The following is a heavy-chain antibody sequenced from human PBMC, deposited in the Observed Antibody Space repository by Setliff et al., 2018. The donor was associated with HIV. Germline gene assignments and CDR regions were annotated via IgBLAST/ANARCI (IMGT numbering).Heavy chain of an antibody. CDR2: ISSSGSTI. CDR3: ARVVAGRGSDAFDI. CDR1: GFTFSNYW. J-gene: IGHJ3*02. V-gene: IGHV3-48*03. D-gene: IGHD6-19*01. Sequence: SLRLSCAASGFTFSNYWMNWVRQAPGKGLEWVSYISSSGSTIYYADSVKGRFTISRDNAKNSLYLQMNSLRAEDTAVYYCARVVAGRGSDAFDIWGQGTMVTVSS.